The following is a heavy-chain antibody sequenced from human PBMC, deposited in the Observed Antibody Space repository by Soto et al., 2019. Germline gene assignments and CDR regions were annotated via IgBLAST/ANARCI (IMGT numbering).Heavy chain of an antibody. CDR3: ARTSSGYDYDAFDI. Sequence: QVQLQESGPGLVKPSQTLSLTCTVSGGSISSGGYYWSWIRQHPGKGLEWIGYIYYSGSTYYNPSLKSRVTISVDTSKNQFSLKLSSVTAADTAVYYCARTSSGYDYDAFDIWGQGTMVTVSS. J-gene: IGHJ3*02. CDR1: GGSISSGGYY. V-gene: IGHV4-31*03. D-gene: IGHD5-12*01. CDR2: IYYSGST.